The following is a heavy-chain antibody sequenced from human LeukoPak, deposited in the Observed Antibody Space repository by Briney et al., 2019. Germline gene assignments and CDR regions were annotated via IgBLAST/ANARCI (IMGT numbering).Heavy chain of an antibody. CDR1: GYSISSGYY. CDR2: IYHSGST. D-gene: IGHD3-3*01. CDR3: ARPIQTYYDFWSGRGAHDWFDP. Sequence: TSETLSLTCAVSGYSISSGYYWGWIRQPPGKGLEWIGSIYHSGSTYYNPSLKSRVTISVDTSKNQFSLKLSSVTAADPAVYYCARPIQTYYDFWSGRGAHDWFDPWGQGTLVTVSS. J-gene: IGHJ5*02. V-gene: IGHV4-38-2*01.